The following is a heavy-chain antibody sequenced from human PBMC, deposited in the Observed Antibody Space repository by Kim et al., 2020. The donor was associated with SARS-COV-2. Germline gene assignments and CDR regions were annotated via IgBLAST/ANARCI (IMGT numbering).Heavy chain of an antibody. D-gene: IGHD2-2*01. CDR3: ARHSSSDIVVVPAAPGY. CDR1: GGSISSSSYY. V-gene: IGHV4-39*01. J-gene: IGHJ4*02. Sequence: SETLSLTCTVSGGSISSSSYYWGWIRQPPGKGLEWIGSIYYSGSTYYNPSLKSRVTISVDTSKNQFSLKLSSVTAADTAVYYCARHSSSDIVVVPAAPGYWGQGTLVTVSS. CDR2: IYYSGST.